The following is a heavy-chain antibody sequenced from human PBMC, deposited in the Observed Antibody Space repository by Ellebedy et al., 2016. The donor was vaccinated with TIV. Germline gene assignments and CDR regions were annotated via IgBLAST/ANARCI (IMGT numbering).Heavy chain of an antibody. CDR1: EFTFSSYS. Sequence: PGGSLRLSCTGSEFTFSSYSMNRVRQAPGKGLEWVSSIDSSSNYKYYTGSVKGRFTVSRDNAKNSLSLQMNSLTAEDTAVYYCASVPRYDFWSGRNRPYAMDVWGQGTTVTVSS. CDR2: IDSSSNYK. J-gene: IGHJ6*02. D-gene: IGHD3-3*01. CDR3: ASVPRYDFWSGRNRPYAMDV. V-gene: IGHV3-21*04.